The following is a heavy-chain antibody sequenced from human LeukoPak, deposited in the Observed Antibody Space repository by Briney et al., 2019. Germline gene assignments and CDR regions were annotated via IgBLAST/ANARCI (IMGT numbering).Heavy chain of an antibody. D-gene: IGHD4-17*01. J-gene: IGHJ4*02. Sequence: SETLSLTCAVFGGSISSGGYYWSWIRQHPGKGLEWIGYIYYSGSTYYNPSLKSRVTISVDTSKNQFSLKLSSVTAADTAVYYCARDRYGDYAYFDYWGQGTLVTVSS. CDR2: IYYSGST. CDR3: ARDRYGDYAYFDY. V-gene: IGHV4-31*11. CDR1: GGSISSGGYY.